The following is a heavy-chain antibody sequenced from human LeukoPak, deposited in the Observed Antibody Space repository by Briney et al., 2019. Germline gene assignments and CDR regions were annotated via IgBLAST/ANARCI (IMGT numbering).Heavy chain of an antibody. J-gene: IGHJ4*02. CDR1: GYTFTGYY. V-gene: IGHV1-2*02. CDR3: ARAHYDSSGYVDY. CDR2: INPNSGGT. Sequence: GASVKVSCTASGYTFTGYYMHWVRQAPGQGLEWMGWINPNSGGTNYAQKFQGRVTMTRDTSISTAYMELSRLRSDDTAVYYCARAHYDSSGYVDYWGQGTLVTVSS. D-gene: IGHD3-22*01.